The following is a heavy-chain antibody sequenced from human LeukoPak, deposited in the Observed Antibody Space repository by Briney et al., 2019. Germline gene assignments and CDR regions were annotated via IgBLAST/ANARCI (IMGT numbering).Heavy chain of an antibody. V-gene: IGHV3-30*18. Sequence: GGSLRLSCAASGFTFSGYGMHWVRQAPGKGLEWVAVISYDGSNKYYADSVKGRFTISRDNSKNTLYLQMNSLRAEDTAVYYCAKDTTGLDYWGQGTLVTVSS. D-gene: IGHD1-1*01. CDR3: AKDTTGLDY. J-gene: IGHJ4*02. CDR1: GFTFSGYG. CDR2: ISYDGSNK.